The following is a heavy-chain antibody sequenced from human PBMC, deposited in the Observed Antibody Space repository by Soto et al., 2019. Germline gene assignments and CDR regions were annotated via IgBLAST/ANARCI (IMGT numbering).Heavy chain of an antibody. Sequence: ASVKVSCKASGYGFIDYYIHWVRQAPGQGLEWMGWISPRSGGTNYAQKFRGRVTTTSDTSINTAYMELTSLSSDDTAVYYCTKKGGGPFPFDPWGQGTRVTVSS. D-gene: IGHD3-10*01. V-gene: IGHV1-2*02. CDR3: TKKGGGPFPFDP. CDR2: ISPRSGGT. CDR1: GYGFIDYY. J-gene: IGHJ5*02.